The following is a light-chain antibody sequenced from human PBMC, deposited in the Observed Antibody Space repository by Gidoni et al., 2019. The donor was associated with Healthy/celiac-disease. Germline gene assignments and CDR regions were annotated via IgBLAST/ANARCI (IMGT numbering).Light chain of an antibody. V-gene: IGKV3-15*01. CDR3: QQYNNWPPYT. CDR2: GAS. CDR1: QSVSSN. J-gene: IGKJ2*01. Sequence: LVLTQSPATLSLSPGERATLSCRASQSVSSNLAWYQQKPGQAPRLLIYGASTRATGIPARFSGSGSGTEFTLTISSLQSEDFAVYYCQQYNNWPPYTFGQGTKLEIK.